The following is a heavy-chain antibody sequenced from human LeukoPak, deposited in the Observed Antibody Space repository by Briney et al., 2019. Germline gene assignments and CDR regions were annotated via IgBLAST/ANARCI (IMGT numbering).Heavy chain of an antibody. V-gene: IGHV3-21*01. CDR3: ARDKYNWNDEAAFGI. CDR2: ISSSSSYI. D-gene: IGHD1-1*01. Sequence: GGSLRLSCAASGFTFSSYSMNWVRQAPGKGLEWVSSISSSSSYIYYADSVKGRFTISRDNAKNSLYLQMNSLRAEDTAVYYCARDKYNWNDEAAFGIWGQGTMVTVSS. J-gene: IGHJ3*02. CDR1: GFTFSSYS.